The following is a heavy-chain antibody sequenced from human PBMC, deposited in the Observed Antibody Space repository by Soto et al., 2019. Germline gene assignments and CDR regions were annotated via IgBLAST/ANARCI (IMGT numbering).Heavy chain of an antibody. CDR1: GYTFASYA. CDR3: ARDPPPPDY. V-gene: IGHV1-18*01. Sequence: QVQLVQSGAEVKKPGASVKVSCKASGYTFASYAISWMRQAPGQGLEWMGWISAYNGNTNYAQKLQGRVTMTTDTTPSTGYMGLRSLRSDDTAVYYCARDPPPPDYWGQGTLVTVSS. CDR2: ISAYNGNT. J-gene: IGHJ4*02.